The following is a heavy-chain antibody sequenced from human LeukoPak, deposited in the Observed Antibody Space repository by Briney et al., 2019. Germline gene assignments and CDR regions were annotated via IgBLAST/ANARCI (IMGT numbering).Heavy chain of an antibody. Sequence: GGSLRLSCAASGFTFSSCCMSWVRRAPGKGREWVSVIYSGGSTYYADSVKGRFTISRDNSKNTLYLQMNSLRAEDTAVYYCARGAYGSGSYGDNWFDPWGQGTLVTVSS. CDR2: IYSGGST. CDR3: ARGAYGSGSYGDNWFDP. CDR1: GFTFSSCC. J-gene: IGHJ5*02. D-gene: IGHD3-10*01. V-gene: IGHV3-66*01.